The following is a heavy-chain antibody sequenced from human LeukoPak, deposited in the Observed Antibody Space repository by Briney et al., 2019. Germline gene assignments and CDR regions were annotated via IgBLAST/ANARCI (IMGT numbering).Heavy chain of an antibody. CDR2: ISYAGSNK. CDR1: GFIFSSYV. J-gene: IGHJ4*02. CDR3: ARAEFTSSWFHFDH. V-gene: IGHV3-30*04. Sequence: GRSLRLSCAASGFIFSSYVMHWVRQAPGKGLEWVAGISYAGSNKYFADSVKGRFTISRDNSKDTLYLQMNSLRAEDTAVYYCARAEFTSSWFHFDHWGQGALVTVSS. D-gene: IGHD6-13*01.